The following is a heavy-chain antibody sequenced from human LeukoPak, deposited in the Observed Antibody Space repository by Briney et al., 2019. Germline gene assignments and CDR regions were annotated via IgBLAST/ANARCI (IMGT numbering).Heavy chain of an antibody. V-gene: IGHV1-69*01. CDR2: IIPIFGTA. CDR1: GGTSSSYA. CDR3: ASGTPMVRGVNDAFDI. D-gene: IGHD3-10*01. J-gene: IGHJ3*02. Sequence: GSSVKVSCKASGGTSSSYAISWVRQAPGQGLEWMGGIIPIFGTANYAQKFQGRVTITADESTSTAYMELSSLRSEDTAVYYCASGTPMVRGVNDAFDIWGQGTMVTVSS.